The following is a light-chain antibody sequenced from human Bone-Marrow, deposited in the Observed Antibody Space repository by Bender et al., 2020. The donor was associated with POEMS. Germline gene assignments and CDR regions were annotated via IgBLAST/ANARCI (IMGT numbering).Light chain of an antibody. J-gene: IGLJ3*02. Sequence: QSALTQPRSVAGSPGQSVTIPCTGTSSDVGGYNYVSWYQQHPGKAPKLVIYDVSKRPSGVPDRFSGSKSGNTASLTISGLQAEDEADYYCCSYVAYYTFVFGGGTMLTVL. V-gene: IGLV2-11*01. CDR2: DVS. CDR1: SSDVGGYNY. CDR3: CSYVAYYTFV.